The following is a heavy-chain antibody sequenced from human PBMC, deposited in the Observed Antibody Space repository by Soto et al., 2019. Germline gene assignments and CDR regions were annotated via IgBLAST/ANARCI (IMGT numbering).Heavy chain of an antibody. CDR2: ISGNGDST. CDR3: TKGDWGSTYYYSFEY. J-gene: IGHJ4*02. CDR1: GFTFSSYA. D-gene: IGHD3-22*01. V-gene: IGHV3-23*01. Sequence: EVQLLESGGGLVQPGGSLRLSCAASGFTFSSYAMSWVRQAPGKGLEWVSGISGNGDSTYYADSVKGRFTISRDSSRNTLYLQMNSLRADDTAVYYCTKGDWGSTYYYSFEYWGQGTLVTVSS.